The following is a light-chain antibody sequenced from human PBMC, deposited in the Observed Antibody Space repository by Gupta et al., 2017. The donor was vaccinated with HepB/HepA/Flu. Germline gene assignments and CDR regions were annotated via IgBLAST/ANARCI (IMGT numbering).Light chain of an antibody. J-gene: IGKJ4*01. CDR2: WAS. Sequence: DIVMTQSPDSLAVSLGERATINCKSSQSVLYSSHNKNLAWYQQKAGQPPKLLIYWASTRASGVPDRFTSSGSGTDFTLTISSLQAEDVAVYYCQQYYNTPLSFGGGTKVEIK. V-gene: IGKV4-1*01. CDR1: QSVLYSSHNKN. CDR3: QQYYNTPLS.